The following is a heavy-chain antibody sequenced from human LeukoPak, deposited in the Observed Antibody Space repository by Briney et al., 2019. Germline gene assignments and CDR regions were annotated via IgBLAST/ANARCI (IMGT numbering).Heavy chain of an antibody. Sequence: SETLSLTCTVSGVSVSSSAHYWGWIRQPPGKGLEWIAVIYHSGHSYSNPSLKSRVTMSVDTSKNQFSLKLRSVAAADTAIYYCARDGEGLRDYWFFDLWGRGTLVTVSS. CDR3: ARDGEGLRDYWFFDL. V-gene: IGHV4-39*07. D-gene: IGHD7-27*01. J-gene: IGHJ2*01. CDR2: IYHSGHS. CDR1: GVSVSSSAHY.